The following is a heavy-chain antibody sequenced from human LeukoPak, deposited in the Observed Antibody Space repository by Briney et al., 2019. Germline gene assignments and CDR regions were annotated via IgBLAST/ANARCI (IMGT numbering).Heavy chain of an antibody. CDR1: GFTVSSND. CDR3: AADWPLDH. CDR2: IHIGNST. V-gene: IGHV3-66*01. J-gene: IGHJ4*02. D-gene: IGHD3/OR15-3a*01. Sequence: GGSLRLSCAASGFTVSSNDMSWVRQAPGRGLEWVSIIHIGNSTYYADSVKGRFTISRDNPKNTLYLQMNSLRAEDTAVNYCAADWPLDHWGRGTLVTVSS.